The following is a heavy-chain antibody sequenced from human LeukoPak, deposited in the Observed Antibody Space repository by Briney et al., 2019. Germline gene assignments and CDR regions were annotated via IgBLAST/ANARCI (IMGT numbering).Heavy chain of an antibody. CDR3: ASPEGAVAANSFDY. V-gene: IGHV3-53*01. Sequence: GGSLRLSCSASGFTVSSSYMSWVRQAPGKGLEWVSVIYNGDKTCYADAVKGRFTISRDNSENTLYLQMNSLRAEDTAVYYCASPEGAVAANSFDYWGQGTLVTVSS. J-gene: IGHJ4*02. CDR1: GFTVSSSY. D-gene: IGHD6-19*01. CDR2: IYNGDKT.